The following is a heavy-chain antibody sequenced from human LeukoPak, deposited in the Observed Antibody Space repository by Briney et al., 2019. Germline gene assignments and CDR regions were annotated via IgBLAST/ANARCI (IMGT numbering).Heavy chain of an antibody. V-gene: IGHV3-23*01. Sequence: PGGSLRLSCAASGFTFSSYAMSWVRQAPGKGLEWVSAISGSGGSTYYADSVKGRFAISRDNSKDTLYLQMNSLRAEDTAVYYCAKDRSGVYDYVWGSYRYSLQFDYWGQGTLVTVSS. CDR3: AKDRSGVYDYVWGSYRYSLQFDY. D-gene: IGHD3-16*02. CDR2: ISGSGGST. CDR1: GFTFSSYA. J-gene: IGHJ4*02.